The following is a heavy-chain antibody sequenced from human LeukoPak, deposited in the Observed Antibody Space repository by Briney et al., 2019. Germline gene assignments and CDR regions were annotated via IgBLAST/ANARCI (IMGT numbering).Heavy chain of an antibody. Sequence: GGSLRLSCAASGFTFSSYAMHWVRQAPGKGLEWVAVISYDGSNKYYADSVKGRFTISRDNSKNTLYLQMNSLRAEDTAVYYCARTSWYPDAFDIWGQGTMVTVSS. CDR1: GFTFSSYA. V-gene: IGHV3-30-3*01. D-gene: IGHD6-13*01. CDR2: ISYDGSNK. CDR3: ARTSWYPDAFDI. J-gene: IGHJ3*02.